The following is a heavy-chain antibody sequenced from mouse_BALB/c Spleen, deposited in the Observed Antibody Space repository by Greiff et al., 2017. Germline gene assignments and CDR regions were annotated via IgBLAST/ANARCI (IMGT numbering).Heavy chain of an antibody. CDR2: ISDGGSYT. CDR3: AREGVRRRYFGV. CDR1: GFTFSDYY. Sequence: EVQRVESGGGLVKPGGSLKLSCAASGFTFSDYYRYWVRQTPEKRREWVAAISDGGSYTYYPDSVMGRFTISRDNAKPNLYLQMSGLKSEDTAMLYCAREGVRRRYFGVWSAGTRVTVSS. J-gene: IGHJ1*01. V-gene: IGHV5-4*02. D-gene: IGHD2-14*01.